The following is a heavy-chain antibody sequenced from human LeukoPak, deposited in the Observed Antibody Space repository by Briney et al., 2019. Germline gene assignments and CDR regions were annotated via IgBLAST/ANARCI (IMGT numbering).Heavy chain of an antibody. Sequence: PSETLSLTCTVSVGSLSSSSYYWGWIRQPPGKGLECIGSIYYSGSTYYNPPFKSRVPISEDTSKNQFSLKLNSVTAADTAVYYCARRTYYDSSGYYLDYWGQGTLVTVSS. CDR3: ARRTYYDSSGYYLDY. CDR1: VGSLSSSSYY. V-gene: IGHV4-39*01. CDR2: IYYSGST. D-gene: IGHD3-22*01. J-gene: IGHJ4*02.